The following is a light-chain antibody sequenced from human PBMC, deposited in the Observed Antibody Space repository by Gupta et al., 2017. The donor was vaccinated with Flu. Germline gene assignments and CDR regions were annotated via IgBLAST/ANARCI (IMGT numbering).Light chain of an antibody. Sequence: GILSLSPGERATLSCRASQSVSSSNLAWYQQKPGPAPRLLIYGASSRATGIPDRFSGSGSGTDFTLTISRLEPEDFAVYYCQQYGSSPRTFGQGTKVEIK. CDR1: QSVSSSN. CDR2: GAS. V-gene: IGKV3-20*01. J-gene: IGKJ1*01. CDR3: QQYGSSPRT.